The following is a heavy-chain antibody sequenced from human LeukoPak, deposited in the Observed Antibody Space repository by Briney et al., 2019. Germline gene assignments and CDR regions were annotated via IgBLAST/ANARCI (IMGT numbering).Heavy chain of an antibody. V-gene: IGHV4-4*09. CDR3: ARQVPYYYGSGSYSLFDY. D-gene: IGHD3-10*01. CDR1: GGSISSYY. Sequence: SSETLSLTCTVSGGSISSYYWSWIRQPPGKGLEWIGYIYTSGSTNYNPSLKSRVTISVDTSENQFSLKLSSVTAADTAVYYCARQVPYYYGSGSYSLFDYWGQGTLVTVSS. CDR2: IYTSGST. J-gene: IGHJ4*02.